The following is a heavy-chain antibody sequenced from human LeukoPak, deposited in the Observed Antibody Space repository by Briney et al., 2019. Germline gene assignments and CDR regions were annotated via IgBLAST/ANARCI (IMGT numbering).Heavy chain of an antibody. V-gene: IGHV4-34*01. J-gene: IGHJ6*03. D-gene: IGHD5-24*01. CDR3: ARSRRDGYNIGYYMDV. Sequence: SETLSLTCAVYGGSFSGYYWSWIRQPPGKGLEWIGEINHSGSTNYNPSLKSRVTISVDTSKNQFSLKLSSVTAADTAVYYCARSRRDGYNIGYYMDVWGKGTTVTVSS. CDR2: INHSGST. CDR1: GGSFSGYY.